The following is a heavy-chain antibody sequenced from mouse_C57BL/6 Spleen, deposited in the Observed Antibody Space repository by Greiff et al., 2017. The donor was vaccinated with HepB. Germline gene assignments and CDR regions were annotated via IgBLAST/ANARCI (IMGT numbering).Heavy chain of an antibody. CDR3: TRSKKEYYFDY. J-gene: IGHJ2*01. Sequence: EVKLVASGGGLVQPGGSMKLSCVASGFTFRNYWMNWVRQSPEKGLEWVAQIRLKSDNYATHYAESVKGRFTISRDDSKSSVYLQMNNLRAEDTGIYYCTRSKKEYYFDYWGKGTTLTVSS. CDR2: IRLKSDNYAT. V-gene: IGHV6-3*01. CDR1: GFTFRNYW. D-gene: IGHD2-5*01.